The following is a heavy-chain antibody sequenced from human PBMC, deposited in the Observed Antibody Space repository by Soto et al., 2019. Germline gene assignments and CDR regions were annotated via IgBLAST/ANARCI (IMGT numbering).Heavy chain of an antibody. CDR3: ARGGFPIQPPPLYYYMHV. CDR2: INHSGST. Sequence: PSETLSLTCAVYGGSFSGYYWSWIRQPPGKGLEWIGEINHSGSTNYNPPLKSRVTISVDTSKNQFSLKLSSVTAADTAVYYCARGGFPIQPPPLYYYMHVWGKAITVTGSS. V-gene: IGHV4-34*01. J-gene: IGHJ6*03. D-gene: IGHD5-18*01. CDR1: GGSFSGYY.